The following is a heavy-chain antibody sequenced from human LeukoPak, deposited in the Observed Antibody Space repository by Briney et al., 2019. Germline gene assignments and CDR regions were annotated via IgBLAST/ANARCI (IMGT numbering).Heavy chain of an antibody. V-gene: IGHV5-51*01. CDR3: ARRYCSGNSCYANFDY. J-gene: IGHJ4*02. D-gene: IGHD2-2*01. CDR2: IYPGDSDA. Sequence: GESLKISCQGSGYSFTTYWIGWVRQMPGKGLEWMGIIYPGDSDARYGPAFQGQVTISADKSISTAYLQWSSLKASDTAMYYCARRYCSGNSCYANFDYWGQGTLVTVSA. CDR1: GYSFTTYW.